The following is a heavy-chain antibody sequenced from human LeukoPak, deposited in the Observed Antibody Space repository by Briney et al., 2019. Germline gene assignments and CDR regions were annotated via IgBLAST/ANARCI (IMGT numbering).Heavy chain of an antibody. CDR3: ARIGNGYFDH. J-gene: IGHJ4*02. Sequence: PSETLSLTCAVSGGSISSYYWSWIRQPPGKGLEWMGYIYYSGSANYNPSLKSRVTISVDTSKNQFSLKLSSVTAADTAVYYCARIGNGYFDHWGQGTLVTVSS. V-gene: IGHV4-59*01. D-gene: IGHD4-23*01. CDR1: GGSISSYY. CDR2: IYYSGSA.